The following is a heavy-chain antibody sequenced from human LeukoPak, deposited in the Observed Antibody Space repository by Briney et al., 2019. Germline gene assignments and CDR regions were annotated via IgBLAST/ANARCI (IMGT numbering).Heavy chain of an antibody. V-gene: IGHV4-59*08. Sequence: SETLSLTCTVSGGSISSYYWSWIRQPPGKGLEWIGYIYYSGSTNYNPSLKSRVTISVDTSKNQFSLKLSSVTAADTAVYYCARSPHYYDSSGSLFDYWGQGTLVTVSS. J-gene: IGHJ4*02. CDR2: IYYSGST. CDR3: ARSPHYYDSSGSLFDY. CDR1: GGSISSYY. D-gene: IGHD3-22*01.